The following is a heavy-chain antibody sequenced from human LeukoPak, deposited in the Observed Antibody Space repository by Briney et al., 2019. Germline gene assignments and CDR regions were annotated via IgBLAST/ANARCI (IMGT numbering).Heavy chain of an antibody. CDR1: GYTFSNYG. CDR2: ISAYNGNT. Sequence: ASVKVSCKASGYTFSNYGITWVRQAPGQGLEWMGWISAYNGNTNYAQNFQGRVTMATDTSTNTAYMELRSLRSDDTAVYYCAREIPYYFDYWGQGTLVTVSS. CDR3: AREIPYYFDY. J-gene: IGHJ4*02. V-gene: IGHV1-18*01. D-gene: IGHD2-2*02.